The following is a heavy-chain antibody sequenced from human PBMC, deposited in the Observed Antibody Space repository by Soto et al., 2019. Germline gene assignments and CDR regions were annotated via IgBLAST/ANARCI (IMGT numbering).Heavy chain of an antibody. V-gene: IGHV3-33*01. J-gene: IGHJ6*02. CDR2: IWYDGSNK. Sequence: LRLSCAASGFTFSSYGMHWVRQAPGKGLEWVAVIWYDGSNKYYADSVKGRFTISRDNSKNTLYLQMNSLRAEDTAVYYCARVLGSGYYYYGMDVWGQGTTVTVSS. D-gene: IGHD3-10*01. CDR3: ARVLGSGYYYYGMDV. CDR1: GFTFSSYG.